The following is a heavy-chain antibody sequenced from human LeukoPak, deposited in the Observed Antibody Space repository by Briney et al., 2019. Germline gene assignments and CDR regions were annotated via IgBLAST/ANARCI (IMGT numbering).Heavy chain of an antibody. Sequence: NPSETLSLTCAVYGGPFSSYYWSWIRQSPGRGLEWIGEISLGGIINHNPSLKSRVTISVDTSKNQFSLRLNSVTAADTAVYYCARLRVGGDCCDFDLWGRGTLVTVSS. D-gene: IGHD2-21*02. CDR2: ISLGGII. CDR3: ARLRVGGDCCDFDL. CDR1: GGPFSSYY. J-gene: IGHJ2*01. V-gene: IGHV4-34*01.